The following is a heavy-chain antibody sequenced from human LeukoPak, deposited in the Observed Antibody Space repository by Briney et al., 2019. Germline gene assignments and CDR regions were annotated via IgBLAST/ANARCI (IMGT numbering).Heavy chain of an antibody. J-gene: IGHJ4*02. Sequence: ASVKVSCKVSGYTLTELSMHWVRQAPGKGLEWMGGFDPEDGETIYAQKFQGRVTVTEDTSTDTAYMELSSLRSEDTAVYYCATGVDYYGSGIPFDYWGQGTLVTVSS. CDR2: FDPEDGET. CDR1: GYTLTELS. CDR3: ATGVDYYGSGIPFDY. D-gene: IGHD3-10*01. V-gene: IGHV1-24*01.